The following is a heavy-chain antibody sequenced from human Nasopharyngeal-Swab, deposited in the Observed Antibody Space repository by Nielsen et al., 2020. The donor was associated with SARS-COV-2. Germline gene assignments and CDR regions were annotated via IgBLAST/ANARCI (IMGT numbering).Heavy chain of an antibody. V-gene: IGHV3-11*01. D-gene: IGHD3-22*01. Sequence: GGSLRLSCAASGFTFSDYYMSWIRPAPGKGLEWVSYISSSGSTIYYADSVKGRFTISRDNAKNSLYLQMNSLRAEDTAVYYCASPLIYYYDSSGYYGDDAFDIWGQGTMVTVSS. CDR2: ISSSGSTI. J-gene: IGHJ3*02. CDR1: GFTFSDYY. CDR3: ASPLIYYYDSSGYYGDDAFDI.